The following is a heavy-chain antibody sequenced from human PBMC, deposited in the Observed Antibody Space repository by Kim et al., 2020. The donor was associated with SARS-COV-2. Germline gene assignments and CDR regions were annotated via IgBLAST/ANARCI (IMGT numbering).Heavy chain of an antibody. D-gene: IGHD3-10*01. Sequence: NYRPSFQGNVTISADKSISTAYLQWSSLKASDTAMYYCARHGEDPRHFDYWGQGTLVTVSS. CDR3: ARHGEDPRHFDY. V-gene: IGHV5-10-1*01. J-gene: IGHJ4*02.